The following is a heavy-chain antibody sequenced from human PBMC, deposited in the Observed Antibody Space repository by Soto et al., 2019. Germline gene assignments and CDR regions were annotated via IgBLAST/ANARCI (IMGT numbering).Heavy chain of an antibody. CDR1: GYIFTKFP. V-gene: IGHV1-3*01. CDR2: INPANGDT. CDR3: ARKDYYAAGTYYFEN. Sequence: QVQLVQSGAEVKRPGASVKVSCRASGYIFTKFPIHWVRQAPGQRLEWMGWINPANGDTGYSQSFQGRVTISRDTSANTAYMELNSLESAETAVYYCARKDYYAAGTYYFENWGQGTLITVSS. D-gene: IGHD3-10*01. J-gene: IGHJ4*02.